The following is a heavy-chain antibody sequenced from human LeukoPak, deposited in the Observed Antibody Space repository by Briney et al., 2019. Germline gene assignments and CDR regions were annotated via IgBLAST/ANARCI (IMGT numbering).Heavy chain of an antibody. CDR1: GFTFSSYS. V-gene: IGHV3-21*01. J-gene: IGHJ4*02. D-gene: IGHD6-13*01. Sequence: GGSLRLSCAASGFTFSSYSMNWVRQAPGKGLEWVSSISSSSSYIYYADSVKGRFTISRDNAKNSLYLQMNSLRAEDTAVYYCARDRGIAAAGTEPYDYWGQGTLVTVSS. CDR3: ARDRGIAAAGTEPYDY. CDR2: ISSSSSYI.